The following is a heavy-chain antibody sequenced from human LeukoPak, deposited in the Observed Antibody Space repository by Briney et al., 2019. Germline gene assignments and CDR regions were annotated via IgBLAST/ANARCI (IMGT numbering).Heavy chain of an antibody. CDR3: ARGRLRYYYDSSGYYYGIRFDY. CDR1: GGSFSGYY. CDR2: INHSGST. Sequence: PSETLSLTCAVYGGSFSGYYWGWIRQPPGKGLEWIGEINHSGSTNYNPSLKSRVTISVDTSKNQFSLKLSSVTAADTAVYYCARGRLRYYYDSSGYYYGIRFDYWGQGTLVTVSS. V-gene: IGHV4-34*01. D-gene: IGHD3-22*01. J-gene: IGHJ4*02.